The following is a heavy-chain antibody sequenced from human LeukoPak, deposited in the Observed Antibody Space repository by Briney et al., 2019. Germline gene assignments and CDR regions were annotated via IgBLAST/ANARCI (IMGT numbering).Heavy chain of an antibody. CDR1: GDSISSYY. Sequence: SETLSLTCTVSGDSISSYYWSWIRQPPGKGLEWIGEIYHSGSTNYNPSLKSRVTISVDKSKNQFSLKLSSVTAADTAVYYCASGSVRPDAFDIWGQGTIVTVSS. V-gene: IGHV4-59*12. D-gene: IGHD1-14*01. CDR3: ASGSVRPDAFDI. J-gene: IGHJ3*02. CDR2: IYHSGST.